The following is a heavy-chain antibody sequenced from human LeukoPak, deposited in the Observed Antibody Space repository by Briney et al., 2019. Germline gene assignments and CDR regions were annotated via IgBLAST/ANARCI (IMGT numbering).Heavy chain of an antibody. V-gene: IGHV4-39*07. CDR2: IYYSGST. CDR1: GGSISSSSYY. D-gene: IGHD5-24*01. J-gene: IGHJ4*02. CDR3: ARDLGRDGYNVFDY. Sequence: SETLSLTCTVSGGSISSSSYYWGWIRQPPGKGLEWIGSIYYSGSTYYNPSLKSRVTISVDTSKNQFSLKLSSVTAADTAVYYCARDLGRDGYNVFDYWGQGTLVTVSS.